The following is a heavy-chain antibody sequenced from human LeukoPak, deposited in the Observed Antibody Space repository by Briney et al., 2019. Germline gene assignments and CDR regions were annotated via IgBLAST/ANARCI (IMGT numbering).Heavy chain of an antibody. V-gene: IGHV5-51*01. CDR2: IYPGDSDT. J-gene: IGHJ6*02. CDR1: GFSFTSHW. D-gene: IGHD2-2*01. CDR3: ARNAVGSYYGMDV. Sequence: GESLKISCKGSGFSFTSHWIGWVRQMPGKGLEWMGIIYPGDSDTRYSPSFQGQVTISADKSISTAYLQWSSLKASDTAMYYCARNAVGSYYGMDVWGQGTTVTVSS.